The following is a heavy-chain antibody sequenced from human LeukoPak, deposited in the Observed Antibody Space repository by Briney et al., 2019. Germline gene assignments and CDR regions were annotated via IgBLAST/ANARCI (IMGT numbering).Heavy chain of an antibody. Sequence: GGSLRLSCAASGFTFQQYAIHWVRQVPGKGLEWVSGINWSSAKIGYADSVKGRFTISRDNAKNSVSLQMNSLRAEDTALYYCAKDKAPLYSGYDWDLDFWGQGTLVTVSS. D-gene: IGHD5-12*01. J-gene: IGHJ4*02. CDR2: INWSSAKI. V-gene: IGHV3-9*01. CDR1: GFTFQQYA. CDR3: AKDKAPLYSGYDWDLDF.